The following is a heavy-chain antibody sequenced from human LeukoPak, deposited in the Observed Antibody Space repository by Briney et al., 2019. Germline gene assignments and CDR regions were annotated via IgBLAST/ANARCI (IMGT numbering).Heavy chain of an antibody. J-gene: IGHJ4*02. V-gene: IGHV3-15*01. CDR3: TTAPSEYAYMNGWHLDY. CDR2: IKRKSDGETT. CDR1: GFGFSYAW. Sequence: GGSLRLSCAASGFGFSYAWMSWVRQAPGKGPEWIGRIKRKSDGETTDYAAPVKGRFTISRDDSKNTLFLQMNSLKTEDTAFYYCTTAPSEYAYMNGWHLDYWGQGALVTVSS. D-gene: IGHD6-19*01.